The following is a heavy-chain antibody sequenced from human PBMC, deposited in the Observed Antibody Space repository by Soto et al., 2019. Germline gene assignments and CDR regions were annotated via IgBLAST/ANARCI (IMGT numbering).Heavy chain of an antibody. CDR3: AKRTSGTTWGESDY. D-gene: IGHD4-17*01. J-gene: IGHJ4*02. CDR2: ISGYSGNA. CDR1: GYIFSDYG. Sequence: QVQGMQSGAEVKKPGDSVKVSCKTSGYIFSDYGINWVRQAPGQGLEWMGWISGYSGNANLAQKFQGRVTMTTDKYTRTAYMELSRLRSDDTGVYYCAKRTSGTTWGESDYWGQGRLVTISS. V-gene: IGHV1-18*04.